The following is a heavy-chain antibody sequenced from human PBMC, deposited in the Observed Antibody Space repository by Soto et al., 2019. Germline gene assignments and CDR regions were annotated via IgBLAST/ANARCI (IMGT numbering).Heavy chain of an antibody. Sequence: PSETLSLTCIVSGGSISSGSYYWGWIRQPPGKGLGWIGSISYSGSTYYNPSLKSRLTISVDTSKNQISLKLSSVTAADTAVYYCARGHGGISVFGAPGHLAYWGQGTLVTVSS. J-gene: IGHJ4*02. CDR3: ARGHGGISVFGAPGHLAY. CDR1: GGSISSGSYY. D-gene: IGHD3-3*01. CDR2: ISYSGST. V-gene: IGHV4-39*01.